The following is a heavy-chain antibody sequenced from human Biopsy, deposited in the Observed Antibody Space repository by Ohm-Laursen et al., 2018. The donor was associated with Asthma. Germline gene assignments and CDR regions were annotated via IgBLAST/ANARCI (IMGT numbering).Heavy chain of an antibody. CDR1: GGSMSSSSYS. CDR3: ARHWNWGSFFDY. CDR2: ISYTGNT. D-gene: IGHD7-27*01. J-gene: IGHJ4*02. V-gene: IGHV4-39*01. Sequence: TLSLTWAVSGGSMSSSSYSWGWIRQPPGKGLEWIGSISYTGNTDIPSLRSRVTLSVDTSKNNFSPKLTSVTAADTAVSYCARHWNWGSFFDYWGQGMLVTVSS.